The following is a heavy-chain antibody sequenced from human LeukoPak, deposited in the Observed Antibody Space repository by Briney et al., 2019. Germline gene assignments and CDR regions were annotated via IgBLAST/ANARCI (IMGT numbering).Heavy chain of an antibody. D-gene: IGHD5-12*01. V-gene: IGHV1-18*01. CDR1: GYTFTSYG. Sequence: GASVKVSCKTSGYTFTSYGISWVRQAPGQGLEWMGWISTYNGITNYAQKLQDRVTMTTDTSTTTAYMELRSLRSDDTAVYYCAREGWGYSGYYYYYYMDVWGKGTTVTVSS. CDR3: AREGWGYSGYYYYYYMDV. J-gene: IGHJ6*03. CDR2: ISTYNGIT.